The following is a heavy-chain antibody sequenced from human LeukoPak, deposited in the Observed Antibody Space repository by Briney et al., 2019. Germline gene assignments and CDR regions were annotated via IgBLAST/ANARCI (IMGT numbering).Heavy chain of an antibody. V-gene: IGHV3-74*01. J-gene: IGHJ4*02. Sequence: SGGSLRLFCAASGFTFSSHWMHWVRQAPGKGLVWVSRINSDGSGTGYADSVKGRFTISRDNAKNTLYLQMNSLRAEDTVVYYCAREGTEYYFDYWGQGTLVTVSS. CDR3: AREGTEYYFDY. CDR2: INSDGSGT. CDR1: GFTFSSHW.